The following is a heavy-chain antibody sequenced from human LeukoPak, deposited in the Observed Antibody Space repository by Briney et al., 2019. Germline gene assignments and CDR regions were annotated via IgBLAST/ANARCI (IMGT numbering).Heavy chain of an antibody. J-gene: IGHJ4*02. CDR2: ISGSGGST. CDR1: GFTFSSYA. D-gene: IGHD6-19*01. V-gene: IGHV3-23*01. CDR3: AKPVRIAVAGYYFDY. Sequence: GGSLRLSCAASGFTFSSYAMSWVRQAPGKGLEWVSAISGSGGSTYYADSVKGRFTISRDNSKNALYLQMNSLRAEDTAVYYCAKPVRIAVAGYYFDYWGQGTLVTVSS.